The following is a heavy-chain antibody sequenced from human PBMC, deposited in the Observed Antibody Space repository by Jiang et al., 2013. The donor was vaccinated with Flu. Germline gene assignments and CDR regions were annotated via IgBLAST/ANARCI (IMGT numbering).Heavy chain of an antibody. D-gene: IGHD3-3*01. V-gene: IGHV1-18*04. CDR1: GYTFTSYG. Sequence: SGAEVKKPGASVKVSCKASGYTFTSYGISWVRQAPGQGLEWMGWISAYNGNTNYAQKLQGRVTMTTDTSTSTAYMELRSLRSDDTAVYYCARAMYYDFWSGYYLVGRLDYYFDYWGQGTLVTVSS. J-gene: IGHJ4*02. CDR3: ARAMYYDFWSGYYLVGRLDYYFDY. CDR2: ISAYNGNT.